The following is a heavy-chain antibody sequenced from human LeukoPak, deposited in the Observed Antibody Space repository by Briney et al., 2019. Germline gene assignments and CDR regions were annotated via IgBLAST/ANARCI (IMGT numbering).Heavy chain of an antibody. Sequence: SETLSLTCTVSGGSISSYHWSWIRQAPGKGLEWIGYLSKSGNTNYSPSLKSRVTIFGDTSKNQFFLKLSSVTAADTAVYYCARARYVNSFYAFDIWGQGTLVTVSS. D-gene: IGHD3-9*01. J-gene: IGHJ3*02. CDR2: LSKSGNT. CDR1: GGSISSYH. V-gene: IGHV4-59*01. CDR3: ARARYVNSFYAFDI.